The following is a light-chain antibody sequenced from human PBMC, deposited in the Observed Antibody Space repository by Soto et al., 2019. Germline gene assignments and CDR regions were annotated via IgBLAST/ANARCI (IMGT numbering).Light chain of an antibody. V-gene: IGLV2-8*01. CDR2: EVN. J-gene: IGLJ2*01. Sequence: QSALTQPPSASGSPGQSVTISCTGTSSDVGGYNYVSWYQQHPGKAPKLLISEVNKRPSGVPDRFSGSKSGNTASLTVSGLQAEDEADYYCRSYAGSNTYVVFGGGTQLTVL. CDR3: RSYAGSNTYVV. CDR1: SSDVGGYNY.